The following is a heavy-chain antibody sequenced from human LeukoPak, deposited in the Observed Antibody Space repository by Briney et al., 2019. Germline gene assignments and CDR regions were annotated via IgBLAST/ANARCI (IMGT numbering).Heavy chain of an antibody. CDR3: AKDPSSSSPSFWFDP. CDR2: ISGSGGST. Sequence: GGSLRLSCTASGFTFSSYAMSWVRQAPGKGLEWVSAISGSGGSTYYADSVKGRFTISRDNSKSTLYLQMSSLRAEDTALYYCAKDPSSSSPSFWFDPWGQGTLVTVSS. CDR1: GFTFSSYA. D-gene: IGHD6-13*01. J-gene: IGHJ5*02. V-gene: IGHV3-23*01.